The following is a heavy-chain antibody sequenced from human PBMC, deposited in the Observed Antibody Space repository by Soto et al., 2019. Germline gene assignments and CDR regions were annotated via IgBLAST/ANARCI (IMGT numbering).Heavy chain of an antibody. CDR3: VRGGSSVLGMDV. D-gene: IGHD6-6*01. CDR1: GYIFTGYH. V-gene: IGHV1-2*02. J-gene: IGHJ6*02. CDR2: INPNSGDT. Sequence: ASVKVSCKASGYIFTGYHIHWVRQAPGRGLEWMGWINPNSGDTEYAQNFQGRVTMTRDTSFNLVYMEMSGLMSDDTAVYYCVRGGSSVLGMDVWGQGTTGTVSS.